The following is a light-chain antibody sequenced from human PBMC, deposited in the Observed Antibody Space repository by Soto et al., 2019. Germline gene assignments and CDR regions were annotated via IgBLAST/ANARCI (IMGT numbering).Light chain of an antibody. CDR1: SSNIGAGYD. CDR2: GNS. Sequence: QSVLTQPPSVSGAPGQRVTISCTGSSSNIGAGYDVHWYQQLPGTAPKLLIYGNSNRPSGVPDQFSGSKSGTSASLVITGLQAEDEADYYCRSYDSSLSGVVFGGGTQLTVL. J-gene: IGLJ2*01. CDR3: RSYDSSLSGVV. V-gene: IGLV1-40*01.